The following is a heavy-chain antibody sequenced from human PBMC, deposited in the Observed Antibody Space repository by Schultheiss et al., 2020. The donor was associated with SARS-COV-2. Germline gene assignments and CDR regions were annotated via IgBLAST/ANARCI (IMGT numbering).Heavy chain of an antibody. V-gene: IGHV4-39*01. Sequence: SETLSLTCTVSGGSISSSSYYWGWIRQPPGKGLEWIGYIYYSGSTYYNPSLKSRLTISVNTPKNQFSLKVNSVTAADTAIYYCATVVPSAIIDYWGQGTLVTVSS. CDR2: IYYSGST. J-gene: IGHJ4*02. CDR1: GGSISSSSYY. CDR3: ATVVPSAIIDY. D-gene: IGHD2-2*02.